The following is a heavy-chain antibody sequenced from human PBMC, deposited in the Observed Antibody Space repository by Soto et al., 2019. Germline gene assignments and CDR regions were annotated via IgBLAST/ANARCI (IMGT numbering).Heavy chain of an antibody. CDR2: ILGSGSGT. CDR3: ATSPSSITARFFDY. Sequence: GGSLRLSCAASGFTFSSYTMSWVRQTPGKGLEWVSSILGSGSGTYYEDSVKGRFTISRDNSKDTLHLQMNSLRADDTAIYYYATSPSSITARFFDYWGQGILVTVSS. J-gene: IGHJ4*02. V-gene: IGHV3-23*01. CDR1: GFTFSSYT. D-gene: IGHD6-6*01.